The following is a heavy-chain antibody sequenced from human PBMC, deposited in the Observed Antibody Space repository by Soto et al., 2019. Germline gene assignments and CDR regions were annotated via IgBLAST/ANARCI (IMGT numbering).Heavy chain of an antibody. CDR1: GGSISSSSYY. D-gene: IGHD2-8*01. J-gene: IGHJ4*02. V-gene: IGHV4-39*01. CDR2: ISYSGST. Sequence: SETLSLTCTVSGGSISSSSYYWGWIRQPPGKGLEWIGSISYSGSTYYNPSLKSRVTISVDTSRNQFSLKLSSVTAADTAVYYCASPAGSTWYYFDYWGQGTLVTVSS. CDR3: ASPAGSTWYYFDY.